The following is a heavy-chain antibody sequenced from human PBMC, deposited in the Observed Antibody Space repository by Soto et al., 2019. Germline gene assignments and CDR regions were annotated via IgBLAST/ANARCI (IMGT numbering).Heavy chain of an antibody. CDR1: GGSISSYY. CDR3: ARVPDFWSGRKWGFDP. J-gene: IGHJ5*02. CDR2: IYYSGST. V-gene: IGHV4-59*01. Sequence: QVQLQESGPGLVKPSETLSLTCTVSGGSISSYYWSWIRQPPGKGLEWIGYIYYSGSTNHNPSLKSRVTISVDTSKNQFSLKLSSVTAADTAVYYCARVPDFWSGRKWGFDPWGQGTLVTVSS. D-gene: IGHD3-3*01.